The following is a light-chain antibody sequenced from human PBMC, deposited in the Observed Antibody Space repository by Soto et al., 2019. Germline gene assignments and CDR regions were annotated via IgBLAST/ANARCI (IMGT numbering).Light chain of an antibody. CDR3: QQTYTSPLYT. Sequence: DIQMTQSPSTLPASVGDRVIITCRASQSVSSWLAWYQQKPGKAPKLLIYDASSLESGVASRFSGSGSGTDFTLTISSLQPGDFASYYCQQTYTSPLYTFGQGTKLEIK. CDR2: DAS. J-gene: IGKJ2*01. CDR1: QSVSSW. V-gene: IGKV1-5*01.